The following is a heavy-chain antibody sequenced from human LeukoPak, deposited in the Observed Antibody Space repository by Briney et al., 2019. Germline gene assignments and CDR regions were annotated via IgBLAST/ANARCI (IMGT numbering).Heavy chain of an antibody. Sequence: SETLSLTCTVSGGSISSYYWSWIRQPPGKGLEWIGYIYYSGSTNYNPSLKSRVTISVDTSKNQFSLKLSSVTAADTTVYYCARSVVVTAYFDYWGQGTLVTVSS. CDR3: ARSVVVTAYFDY. CDR1: GGSISSYY. CDR2: IYYSGST. V-gene: IGHV4-59*01. D-gene: IGHD2-21*02. J-gene: IGHJ4*02.